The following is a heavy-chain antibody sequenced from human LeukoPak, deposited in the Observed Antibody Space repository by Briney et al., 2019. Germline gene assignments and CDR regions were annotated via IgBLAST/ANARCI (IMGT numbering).Heavy chain of an antibody. CDR1: GGTFSSYA. D-gene: IGHD6-6*01. J-gene: IGHJ6*02. CDR3: ASSIAARPYYYYYGMDV. Sequence: SVKVSCKASGGTFSSYAISWVRQAPGQGLEWMGRIIPILGIANYAQKFQGRVTITADKSTSTAYMELSSLRSEDTAVYYCASSIAARPYYYYYGMDVWGQGTTVTVSS. CDR2: IIPILGIA. V-gene: IGHV1-69*04.